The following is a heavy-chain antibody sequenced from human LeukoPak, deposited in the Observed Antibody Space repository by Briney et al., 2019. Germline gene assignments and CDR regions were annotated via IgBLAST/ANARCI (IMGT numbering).Heavy chain of an antibody. CDR1: GFTFSSYA. CDR3: ARVEYSSGTASDY. Sequence: GGSLRLSCAASGFTFSSYAMSWVRQAPGKGLEWVSAISGSGGSTYYADPVKGRFTISRDNAKNSLYLQMSSLRAEDTAVYYCARVEYSSGTASDYWGQGTLVTVSS. CDR2: ISGSGGST. J-gene: IGHJ4*02. D-gene: IGHD6-19*01. V-gene: IGHV3-23*01.